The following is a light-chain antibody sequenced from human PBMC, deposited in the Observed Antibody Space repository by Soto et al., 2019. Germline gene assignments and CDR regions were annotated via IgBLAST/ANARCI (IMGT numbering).Light chain of an antibody. CDR3: QQYGGCTIT. CDR2: GAS. CDR1: QSVITR. Sequence: IVFTQAPGTLPLSPGERVTLSCRASQSVITRLAWYQHKPGQAPTRLMSGASNRASGVPVRFSGSGSGPDFTLTITRLEPEDFALYYCQQYGGCTITFGLGTRLEI. J-gene: IGKJ5*01. V-gene: IGKV3-20*01.